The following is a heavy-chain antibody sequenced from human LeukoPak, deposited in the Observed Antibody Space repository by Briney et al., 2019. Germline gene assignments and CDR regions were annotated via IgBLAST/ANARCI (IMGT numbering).Heavy chain of an antibody. Sequence: SETLPLTCTVSGGSISSYYWSWIRQPPGKGLEWIGYIYYSGSTNYNPSLKSRVTISVDTSKNQFSLKLSSVTAADTAVYYCARFLSGSYYGFDYWGQGTLVTVSS. CDR3: ARFLSGSYYGFDY. J-gene: IGHJ4*02. D-gene: IGHD1-26*01. CDR2: IYYSGST. CDR1: GGSISSYY. V-gene: IGHV4-59*01.